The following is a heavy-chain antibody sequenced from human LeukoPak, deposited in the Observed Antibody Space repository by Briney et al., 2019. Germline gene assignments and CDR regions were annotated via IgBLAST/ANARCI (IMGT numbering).Heavy chain of an antibody. CDR2: ISYTGST. V-gene: IGHV4-61*01. CDR3: ARGYCSSSSCFDPHFDY. D-gene: IGHD2-2*01. J-gene: IGHJ4*02. Sequence: PSETLSLTCTVSGASVSSAISYWSWIRQPPGKGLEWIGYISYTGSTNYNPSLKSRVTISADTSKNGFSLRLTSVTATDTAVYYCARGYCSSSSCFDPHFDYWGQGTLVTVSS. CDR1: GASVSSAISY.